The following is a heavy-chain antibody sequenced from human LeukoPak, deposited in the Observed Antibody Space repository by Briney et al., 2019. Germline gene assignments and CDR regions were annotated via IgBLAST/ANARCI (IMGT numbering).Heavy chain of an antibody. Sequence: PGGSLRLSCAASGFTFNDYYMSWIRQAPGKGLEWVSCISTSGSNIYHADSVKGRFTISRDNAKNSLYLQMNSLRAEDTAVYYCARGRYDSSGYYSIFDYWGQGTLVTVSS. CDR1: GFTFNDYY. D-gene: IGHD3-22*01. CDR3: ARGRYDSSGYYSIFDY. J-gene: IGHJ4*02. CDR2: ISTSGSNI. V-gene: IGHV3-11*04.